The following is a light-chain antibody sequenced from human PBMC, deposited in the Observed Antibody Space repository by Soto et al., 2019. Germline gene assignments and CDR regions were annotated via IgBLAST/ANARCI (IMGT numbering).Light chain of an antibody. CDR3: QQYDSTTWT. J-gene: IGKJ1*01. CDR1: QSVLYSSNNKNY. Sequence: EIVMTQSQDSLAVSLGERATINCKSSQSVLYSSNNKNYLNWFQQKPGQPPKLIIYWASSRESGVPDRFSGSRSGKDFTLTISSLQAEDVAVYYCQQYDSTTWTFGQGTKVEI. CDR2: WAS. V-gene: IGKV4-1*01.